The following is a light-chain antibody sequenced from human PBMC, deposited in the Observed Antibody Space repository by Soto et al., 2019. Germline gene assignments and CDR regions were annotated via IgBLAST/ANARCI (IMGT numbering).Light chain of an antibody. CDR2: GTS. Sequence: EIVLTQAPCTLCLSPVQSATLYCRASQIVSSGDLAWYQQKPGQAPRLLIYGTSNRATGIPDRFTGSGSGTEFTLTIIRLEREDFAVYYCQQYDTSPKTFGQGTKVEIK. CDR1: QIVSSGD. CDR3: QQYDTSPKT. V-gene: IGKV3-20*01. J-gene: IGKJ1*01.